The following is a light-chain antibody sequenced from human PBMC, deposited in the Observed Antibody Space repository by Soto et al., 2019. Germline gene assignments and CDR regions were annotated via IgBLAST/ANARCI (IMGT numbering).Light chain of an antibody. V-gene: IGLV2-14*01. J-gene: IGLJ1*01. CDR3: SSYTSSGTYV. CDR2: EVS. CDR1: SSDVGGYNY. Sequence: QSVLTQPASVSGSPGQSITISCTGTSSDVGGYNYVSWYQQHPGKAPKLMIYEVSNRPSGVSNRFSASKSGNTASLTISGLQAEDETDYYCSSYTSSGTYVSGTGTKVTVL.